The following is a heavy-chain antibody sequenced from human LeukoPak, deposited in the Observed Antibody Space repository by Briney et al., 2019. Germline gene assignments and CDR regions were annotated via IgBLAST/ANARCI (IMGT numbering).Heavy chain of an antibody. CDR3: AMVDGYNLIDHFDY. Sequence: GGSLRLSCAASGFTFSSYWMSWVRQAPGKGLEWVANIKQDGSEKYYVDSVKGRFTISRDNAKNSLYLQINSLRAEDTAVYYCAMVDGYNLIDHFDYWGQGTLVTVSS. V-gene: IGHV3-7*01. CDR1: GFTFSSYW. D-gene: IGHD5-24*01. CDR2: IKQDGSEK. J-gene: IGHJ4*02.